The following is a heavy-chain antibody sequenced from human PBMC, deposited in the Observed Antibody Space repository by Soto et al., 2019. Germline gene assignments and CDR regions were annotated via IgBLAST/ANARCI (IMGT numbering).Heavy chain of an antibody. J-gene: IGHJ4*02. CDR2: INHSGST. CDR3: ARLPKEMATDARPFDY. V-gene: IGHV4-34*01. CDR1: GGSFSGYY. D-gene: IGHD5-12*01. Sequence: PSETLSLTCAVYGGSFSGYYWSWIRQPPGKGLEWIGEINHSGSTNYNPSLKSRVTISVDTSKNQFSLKLSSVTAADTAVYYCARLPKEMATDARPFDYWGQGTLVNVSS.